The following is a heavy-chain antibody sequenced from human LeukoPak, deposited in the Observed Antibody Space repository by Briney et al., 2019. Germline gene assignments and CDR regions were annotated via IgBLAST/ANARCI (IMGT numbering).Heavy chain of an antibody. D-gene: IGHD4-11*01. CDR3: ARVQSWVY. V-gene: IGHV4-61*01. Sequence: SETLSLTCTVSGTSVTNDIYYWSWVRQPPGKGLEWIGYIYYRGGTNSNPSLKSRVTISIDTSKNQFSLKLSSVTAAGTAVYYCARVQSWVYWGQGILVTVSS. CDR1: GTSVTNDIYY. CDR2: IYYRGGT. J-gene: IGHJ4*02.